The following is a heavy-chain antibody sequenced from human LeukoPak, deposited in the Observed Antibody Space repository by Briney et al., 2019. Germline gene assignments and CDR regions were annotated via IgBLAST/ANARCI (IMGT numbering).Heavy chain of an antibody. CDR3: ARDVSSGYTKARNWFDP. CDR1: GFTSSSYS. Sequence: GGSLRLSCAASGFTSSSYSMNWVRQAPGKGLEWVSSISSSSSYIYYADSVKGRFTISRDNAKNSLYLQMNSLRAEDTAVYYCARDVSSGYTKARNWFDPWGQGTLVTVSS. D-gene: IGHD6-13*01. J-gene: IGHJ5*02. CDR2: ISSSSSYI. V-gene: IGHV3-21*01.